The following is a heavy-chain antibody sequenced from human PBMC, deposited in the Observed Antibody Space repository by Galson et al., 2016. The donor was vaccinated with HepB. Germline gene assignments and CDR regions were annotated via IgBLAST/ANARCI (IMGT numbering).Heavy chain of an antibody. CDR2: ISTTSHYT. Sequence: SLRLSCAASGFSLGDYYMTWIRQPPGKGLEWVGCISTTSHYTNYADSVKGRFTISRDNAKNSMYLQMNSLRADDTAVFYCGRVPYQSYCDLDLWGLGTQVTVSS. J-gene: IGHJ5*02. CDR3: GRVPYQSYCDLDL. CDR1: GFSLGDYY. V-gene: IGHV3-11*06. D-gene: IGHD1-26*01.